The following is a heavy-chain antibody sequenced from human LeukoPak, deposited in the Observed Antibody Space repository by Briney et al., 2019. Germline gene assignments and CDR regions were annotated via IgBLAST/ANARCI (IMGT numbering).Heavy chain of an antibody. D-gene: IGHD6-13*01. CDR1: GFTVSSNY. J-gene: IGHJ4*02. CDR3: AKRDSASSQKTFDY. Sequence: GGSLRLSCVASGFTVSSNYMSWVRQAPGKGLEWVSAISFNGANTYYADSVKGRFTISRDNPKNTLYLQMNSLRAEDTAVYFCAKRDSASSQKTFDYWGQGTQVAVSS. CDR2: ISFNGANT. V-gene: IGHV3-23*01.